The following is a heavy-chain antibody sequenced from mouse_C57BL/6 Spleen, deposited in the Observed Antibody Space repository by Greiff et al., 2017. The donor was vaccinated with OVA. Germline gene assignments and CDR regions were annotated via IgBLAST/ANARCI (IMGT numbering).Heavy chain of an antibody. Sequence: VQLQQPGAELVMPGASVKLSCKASGYTFTSYWMHWVKQRPGQGLEWIGEIDPSDSYTNYNQKFKGKSTLTVDKSSSTAYMQLSSLTSEDSAVYYCARGWGYLYAMDYWGQGTSVTVSS. CDR2: IDPSDSYT. D-gene: IGHD3-1*01. CDR1: GYTFTSYW. J-gene: IGHJ4*01. CDR3: ARGWGYLYAMDY. V-gene: IGHV1-69*01.